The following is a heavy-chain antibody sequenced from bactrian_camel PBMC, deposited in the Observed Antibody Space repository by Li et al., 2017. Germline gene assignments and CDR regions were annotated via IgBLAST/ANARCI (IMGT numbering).Heavy chain of an antibody. D-gene: IGHD5*01. V-gene: IGHV3S1*01. CDR2: IATGSGNT. Sequence: HVQLVESGGGSVQAGGSLRLSCAASGYTYNRNCMAWFRQAPGKEREGVARIATGSGNTYYADSVKGRFTISRGNARSTVHLRMNTLKPEDTAMYYCAADAAGPWVPGCTLVPGAYHYWGQGTQVTVS. CDR1: GYTYNRNC. CDR3: AADAAGPWVPGCTLVPGAYHY. J-gene: IGHJ4*01.